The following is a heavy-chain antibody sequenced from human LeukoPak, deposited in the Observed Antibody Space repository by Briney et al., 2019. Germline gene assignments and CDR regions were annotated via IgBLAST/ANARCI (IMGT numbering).Heavy chain of an antibody. J-gene: IGHJ4*02. V-gene: IGHV1-18*04. CDR1: GYTFTSYG. D-gene: IGHD2-15*01. CDR3: ARVGVVVPAVSVIVVVVAANGLFDY. Sequence: ASVKVSCKASGYTFTSYGISWVRQAPGQGLEWMGWISAYNGNTNYAQKLQGRVTMTTDTSTSTAYMELRSLRSDDTAVYYCARVGVVVPAVSVIVVVVAANGLFDYWGQGTLGTVSS. CDR2: ISAYNGNT.